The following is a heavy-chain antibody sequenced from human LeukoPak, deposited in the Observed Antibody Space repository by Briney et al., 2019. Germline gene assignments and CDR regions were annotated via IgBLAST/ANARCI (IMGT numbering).Heavy chain of an antibody. Sequence: SETLSLTCTVSGGSISSYYWSWIRQPPGKGLEWIGYIYYSGSTNYNPSLKSRDTISVDTSKNQFSLKLSSVTAADTAVYYCARVWVSVVPAAILWFDPWGQGTLVTVSS. CDR2: IYYSGST. CDR1: GGSISSYY. CDR3: ARVWVSVVPAAILWFDP. V-gene: IGHV4-59*01. J-gene: IGHJ5*02. D-gene: IGHD2-2*02.